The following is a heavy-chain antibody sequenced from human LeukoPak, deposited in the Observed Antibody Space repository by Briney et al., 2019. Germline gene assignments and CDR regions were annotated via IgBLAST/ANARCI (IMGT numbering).Heavy chain of an antibody. D-gene: IGHD3-22*01. J-gene: IGHJ4*02. CDR2: INPNSGGT. CDR3: ARAKPYYDSSGYYYFDY. CDR1: GYTFTGYY. Sequence: ASVKVSCKASGYTFTGYYMHWVRQAPGQGLEWMGWINPNSGGTNYAQKFQGRVTMTRDTSISTAYMELSRLRSDDTAVYYCARAKPYYDSSGYYYFDYWGQGTLVTVSS. V-gene: IGHV1-2*02.